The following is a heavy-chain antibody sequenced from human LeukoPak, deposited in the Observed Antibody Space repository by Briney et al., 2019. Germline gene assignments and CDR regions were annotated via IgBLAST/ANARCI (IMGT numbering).Heavy chain of an antibody. J-gene: IGHJ4*02. CDR2: IKQDGSEK. Sequence: GGSLRLSCAASGFTFSSYWMSWVRQAPGKGLEWVANIKQDGSEKYYVDSVKGRFTISRDNAKNSLYLQMNSLGAEDRAVYYCARGDIVATTERLFDYWGQGTLVTVSS. D-gene: IGHD5-12*01. V-gene: IGHV3-7*01. CDR3: ARGDIVATTERLFDY. CDR1: GFTFSSYW.